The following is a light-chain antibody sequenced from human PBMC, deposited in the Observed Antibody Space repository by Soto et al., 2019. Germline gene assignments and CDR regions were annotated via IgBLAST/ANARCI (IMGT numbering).Light chain of an antibody. J-gene: IGLJ1*01. Sequence: QSALTQPASVSGYPGQSITISCTGRSSDVGGYNYVSWYQQHPGKARIFMIYEVSRRPSGVSNRFSGSKSGNTASLTVSGLQAEGEADYYCSSYTTSNTYVFGTGTKVTVL. V-gene: IGLV2-14*01. CDR1: SSDVGGYNY. CDR3: SSYTTSNTYV. CDR2: EVS.